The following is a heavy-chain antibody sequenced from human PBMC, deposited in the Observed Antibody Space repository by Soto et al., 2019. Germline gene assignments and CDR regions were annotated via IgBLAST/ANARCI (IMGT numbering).Heavy chain of an antibody. CDR1: GFTFSSCA. D-gene: IGHD3-3*01. CDR2: ISYDGSNK. J-gene: IGHJ4*02. Sequence: GGSLRLSCAASGFTFSSCAMHWVRQAPGKGLEWVALISYDGSNKYYADSVKGRFTISRDNSKNTLYLQMNSLRAEDTAVYYCARDKRDLRFLEWSYYFDYWGQGTLVTFS. CDR3: ARDKRDLRFLEWSYYFDY. V-gene: IGHV3-30-3*01.